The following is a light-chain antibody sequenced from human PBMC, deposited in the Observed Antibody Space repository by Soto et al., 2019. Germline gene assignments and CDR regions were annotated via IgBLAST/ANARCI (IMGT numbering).Light chain of an antibody. Sequence: EILMTQSPATLSVSPGERATLSCRASQSIRNNLAWYQQRPGQTPTLLIYGASTRAPGVPARFSGSGSGTDFTLTISSLQSEDFAVYYCQQYNNWPPAFGQGTKVDIK. CDR3: QQYNNWPPA. CDR2: GAS. V-gene: IGKV3-15*01. CDR1: QSIRNN. J-gene: IGKJ1*01.